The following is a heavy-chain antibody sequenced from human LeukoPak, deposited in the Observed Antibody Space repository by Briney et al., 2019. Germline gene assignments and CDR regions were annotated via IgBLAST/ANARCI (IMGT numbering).Heavy chain of an antibody. CDR1: GFTFSSYG. J-gene: IGHJ4*02. CDR2: INWNGGST. D-gene: IGHD3-22*01. CDR3: ARVRHYYDSSGYYPDY. Sequence: GGSLRLSCAASGFTFSSYGMSWVRQAPGKGLEWVSGINWNGGSTGYADSVKGRFTISRDNAKNSLYLQMNSLRAEDTALYYCARVRHYYDSSGYYPDYWGQGTLVTVSS. V-gene: IGHV3-20*04.